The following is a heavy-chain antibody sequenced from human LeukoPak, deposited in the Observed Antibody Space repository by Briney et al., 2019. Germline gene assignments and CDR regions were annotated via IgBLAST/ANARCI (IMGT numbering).Heavy chain of an antibody. D-gene: IGHD3-22*01. CDR1: GYFIRSGHY. J-gene: IGHJ2*01. CDR2: INQGGST. Sequence: SETLSLTCTVSGYFIRSGHYWGWIRQPPGKGMEWIGSINQGGSTHYNPSLKSRVTISVDTSKNQFSLKLSSVNAADTAVYWCARDLTMIVEGGYFDRWGRGTLVTVSS. CDR3: ARDLTMIVEGGYFDR. V-gene: IGHV4-38-2*02.